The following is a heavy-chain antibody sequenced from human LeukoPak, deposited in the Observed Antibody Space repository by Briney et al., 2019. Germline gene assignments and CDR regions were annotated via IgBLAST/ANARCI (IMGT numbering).Heavy chain of an antibody. CDR1: GGSFSGYF. V-gene: IGHV4-34*01. Sequence: SETLSLTCGVYGGSFSGYFWTWIRQSPGKGLEWIGEIHPSGSPSYNPSLKSRVTISADTSKNQFSLKMTSVTAADTAVYYCARCEDNYKCGNYWGQGTLVTVSS. J-gene: IGHJ4*02. D-gene: IGHD4-11*01. CDR2: IHPSGSP. CDR3: ARCEDNYKCGNY.